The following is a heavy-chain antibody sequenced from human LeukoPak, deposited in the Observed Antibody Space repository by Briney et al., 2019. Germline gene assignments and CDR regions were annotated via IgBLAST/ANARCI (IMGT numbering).Heavy chain of an antibody. CDR2: INHSGST. CDR1: GGSFGGYY. D-gene: IGHD5-18*01. CDR3: ARLPSRDTAISFDY. Sequence: SSETLSLTCAVYGGSFGGYYWSWIRQPPGKGLEWIGEINHSGSTNYNPSLKSRVTISVDTSKNQFSLKLSSVTAADTAVYYCARLPSRDTAISFDYWGQGTLVTVSS. V-gene: IGHV4-34*01. J-gene: IGHJ4*02.